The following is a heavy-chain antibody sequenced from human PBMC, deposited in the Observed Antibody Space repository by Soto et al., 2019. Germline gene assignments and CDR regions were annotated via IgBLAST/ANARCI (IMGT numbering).Heavy chain of an antibody. J-gene: IGHJ4*02. D-gene: IGHD1-26*01. V-gene: IGHV3-30*18. CDR2: ISYDGSNK. CDR1: EFTFSSYG. Sequence: QVQLVESGGGVVQPGRSLRLSCAASEFTFSSYGMHWVRQAPGKGLEWVAVISYDGSNKYYADSVKGRFTISRDNSKNTLYLQMNSLRAEDTAVYYCAKGSGRSGDYFDYWGQGTLVTVSS. CDR3: AKGSGRSGDYFDY.